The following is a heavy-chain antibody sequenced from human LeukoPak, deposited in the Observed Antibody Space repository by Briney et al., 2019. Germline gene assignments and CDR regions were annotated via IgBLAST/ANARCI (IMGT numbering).Heavy chain of an antibody. J-gene: IGHJ3*02. D-gene: IGHD5-18*01. CDR1: GFTFSSYS. CDR2: ISSSSSYI. Sequence: GGSLRLSCAASGFTFSSYSMNWVRQAPGKGLEWVSSISSSSSYIYYADSVKGRFTISRDNAKNSLYLQMNGLRAEDTAVYYCARAGYSYGYSAFDIWGQGTMVTVSS. CDR3: ARAGYSYGYSAFDI. V-gene: IGHV3-21*01.